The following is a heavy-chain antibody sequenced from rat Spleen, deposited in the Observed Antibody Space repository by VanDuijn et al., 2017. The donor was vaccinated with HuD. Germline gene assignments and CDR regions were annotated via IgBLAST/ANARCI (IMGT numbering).Heavy chain of an antibody. V-gene: IGHV5-7*01. CDR1: GFTFSDYN. Sequence: EVQLVESGGGLVQPGRSLRLSCAASGFTFSDYNMAWVRQAPKKGLEWVATISFDGSSSYYRESVKGRFTISRDNTENALSLHMDSLRSEDTATYYCARGGYYRYWGQGVMVTVSS. D-gene: IGHD1-1*01. CDR3: ARGGYYRY. J-gene: IGHJ2*01. CDR2: ISFDGSSS.